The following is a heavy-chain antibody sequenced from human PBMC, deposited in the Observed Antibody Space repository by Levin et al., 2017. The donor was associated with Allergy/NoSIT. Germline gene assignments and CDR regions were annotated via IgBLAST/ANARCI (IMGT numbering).Heavy chain of an antibody. CDR2: INPNSGDT. Sequence: ASVKVSCKASGYIFTDYYMHWVRQAPGQGLEWMGWINPNSGDTESAQKFQGRVTMTRDTSLSTAYMELSRLISDDTAMYYCARDLSAAAGPFDYWGQGTLVTVSS. J-gene: IGHJ4*02. D-gene: IGHD6-13*01. CDR3: ARDLSAAAGPFDY. V-gene: IGHV1-2*02. CDR1: GYIFTDYY.